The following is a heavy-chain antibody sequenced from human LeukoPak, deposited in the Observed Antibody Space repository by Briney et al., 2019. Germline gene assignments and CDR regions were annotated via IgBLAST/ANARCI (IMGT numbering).Heavy chain of an antibody. CDR3: ARESSNPRDYYGMDV. V-gene: IGHV4-61*02. Sequence: SETLSLTCPVSGGSISSSSYYWGWIRQPAGKGLEWIGRIYTSGSTNYNPSPKSRVTMSVDTSKNQFSLKLSSVTAADTAVYYCARESSNPRDYYGMDVWGQGTTVTVSS. D-gene: IGHD4-11*01. CDR2: IYTSGST. J-gene: IGHJ6*02. CDR1: GGSISSSSYY.